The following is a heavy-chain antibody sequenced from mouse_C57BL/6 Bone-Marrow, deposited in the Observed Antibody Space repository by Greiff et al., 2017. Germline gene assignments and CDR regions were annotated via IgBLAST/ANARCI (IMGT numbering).Heavy chain of an antibody. CDR3: ARNYYGSSYGY. D-gene: IGHD1-1*01. CDR2: ISGGGGNP. Sequence: EVMLVESGGGLVKPGGSLKLSCAASGFTFSSYTMSWVRQTPEKRLEWVATISGGGGNPYYPDSVKGRFTISRDNAKNTLYLQMSSLRSEDTALYYCARNYYGSSYGYWGQGTTLTFSS. CDR1: GFTFSSYT. J-gene: IGHJ2*01. V-gene: IGHV5-9*01.